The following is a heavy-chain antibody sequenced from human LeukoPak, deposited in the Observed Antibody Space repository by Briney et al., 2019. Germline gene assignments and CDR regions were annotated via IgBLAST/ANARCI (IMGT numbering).Heavy chain of an antibody. J-gene: IGHJ5*02. V-gene: IGHV3-74*01. Sequence: GGSLRLSCAASGVTFKLYWMHWVRQVPGKRPVWVSRINDDGSDTNYADSVRGRFTISRDDAKNTVYLQMNNLRAEDTAVYYCVRGGPSTWSWGQGTLVTGSS. CDR3: VRGGPSTWS. D-gene: IGHD2-15*01. CDR1: GVTFKLYW. CDR2: INDDGSDT.